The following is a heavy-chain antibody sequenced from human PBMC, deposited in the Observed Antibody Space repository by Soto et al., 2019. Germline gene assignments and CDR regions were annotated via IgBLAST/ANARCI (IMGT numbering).Heavy chain of an antibody. CDR2: ISYDGSNK. J-gene: IGHJ2*01. CDR3: SREGPEMAFDL. Sequence: QVQLVESGGGVVQPGRSLRLSCAASGFTFSSFAMHWVRQAPGKGLEWVAVISYDGSNKYYADSVKGRFTISRDNSKNTLYLQMNSLRAEDTAVYYLSREGPEMAFDLWGRGTLVTVSS. V-gene: IGHV3-30-3*01. CDR1: GFTFSSFA.